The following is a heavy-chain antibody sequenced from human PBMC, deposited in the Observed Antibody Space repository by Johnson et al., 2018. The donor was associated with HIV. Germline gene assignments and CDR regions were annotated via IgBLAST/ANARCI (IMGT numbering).Heavy chain of an antibody. Sequence: EVQVVESGGGVVQPGRSLRLSYAASGFTFDDYGMSWVRQAPGKGLEWVSGINWNGGSTGYVDSVKGRFTISRDNSKNTLYLQMNSLRPEDTALYYCATRKDILTGYDAFDIWGRGTMVTVSS. V-gene: IGHV3-20*03. CDR3: ATRKDILTGYDAFDI. CDR2: INWNGGST. D-gene: IGHD3-9*01. CDR1: GFTFDDYG. J-gene: IGHJ3*02.